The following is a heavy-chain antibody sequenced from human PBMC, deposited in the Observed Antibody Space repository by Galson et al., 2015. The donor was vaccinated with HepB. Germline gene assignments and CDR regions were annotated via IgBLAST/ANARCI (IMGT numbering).Heavy chain of an antibody. CDR3: VKTHQPTTVVTRGSFDL. V-gene: IGHV3-64D*06. D-gene: IGHD4-23*01. CDR2: ISSNGGST. CDR1: GFTFSTYS. J-gene: IGHJ3*01. Sequence: SLRLSCAASGFTFSTYSMHWVRQAPGEGPEYLSAISSNGGSTYYADSVKGRFTITTDNSKDTLSLQMSSLRPEDTAVYYCVKTHQPTTVVTRGSFDLWGQGTMVTVSS.